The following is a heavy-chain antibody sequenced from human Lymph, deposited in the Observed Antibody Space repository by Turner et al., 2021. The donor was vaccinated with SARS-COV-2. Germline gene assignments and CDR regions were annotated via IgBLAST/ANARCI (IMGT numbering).Heavy chain of an antibody. Sequence: EVQLVETGGGLIQPGGSLRLSCADSGFIVSSNYMNWVRQAPGKGLEWVSLIYSGGSTYYADSVKGRFTISRDNSKNTLYLQMNSLRAEDTAVYYCARDLQLYGMDVWGQGTTVTVSS. V-gene: IGHV3-53*02. J-gene: IGHJ6*02. D-gene: IGHD1-1*01. CDR2: IYSGGST. CDR3: ARDLQLYGMDV. CDR1: GFIVSSNY.